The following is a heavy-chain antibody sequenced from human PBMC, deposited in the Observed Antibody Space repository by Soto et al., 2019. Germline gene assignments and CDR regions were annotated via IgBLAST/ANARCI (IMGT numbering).Heavy chain of an antibody. Sequence: SLKFSCNSPGRTFSRYGISWVPQAPGQGLEWMGGIIPIFGTANYAQKFQGRVTITADKSTSTAYMELSSLRSEDTAVYYCAVGSIFGEFRPWRQGNLVTGSS. D-gene: IGHD3-10*02. CDR1: GRTFSRYG. V-gene: IGHV1-69*06. CDR2: IIPIFGTA. CDR3: AVGSIFGEFRP. J-gene: IGHJ5*02.